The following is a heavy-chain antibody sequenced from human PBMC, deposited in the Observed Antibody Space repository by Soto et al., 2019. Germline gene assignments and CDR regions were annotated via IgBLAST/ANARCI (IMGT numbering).Heavy chain of an antibody. D-gene: IGHD1-1*01. CDR3: ARYVGYFWNGYYYYYYMDV. CDR2: MDPNSGNT. Sequence: ASVKVSCKASGYTFTSYDINWVRQATGQGLEWMGWMDPNSGNTGYAQKFQGRVTMTRNTSISTAYMELSSLRSEDTAVYYCARYVGYFWNGYYYYYYMDVCGKLSTVPVSS. CDR1: GYTFTSYD. J-gene: IGHJ6*03. V-gene: IGHV1-8*01.